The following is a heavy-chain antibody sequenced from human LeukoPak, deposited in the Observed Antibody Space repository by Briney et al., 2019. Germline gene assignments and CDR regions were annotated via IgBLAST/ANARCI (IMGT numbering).Heavy chain of an antibody. CDR3: ARGRHGSSWYRRNWFDP. J-gene: IGHJ5*02. Sequence: PSETLSLTRAVYGGSFSGYYWSWIRQPPGKGLEWIGEINHSGSTNYNPSLKSRVTISVDTSKNQSSLKLSSVTAADTAVYYCARGRHGSSWYRRNWFDPWGQGTLVTVSS. V-gene: IGHV4-34*01. CDR2: INHSGST. D-gene: IGHD6-13*01. CDR1: GGSFSGYY.